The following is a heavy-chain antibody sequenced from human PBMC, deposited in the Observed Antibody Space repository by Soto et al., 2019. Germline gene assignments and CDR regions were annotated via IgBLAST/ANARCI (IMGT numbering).Heavy chain of an antibody. D-gene: IGHD6-13*01. Sequence: QVQLVESGGGVVQPGRSLRLSCAASGFTFSSYGMHWVRQAPGKGLEWVAVIWYDGSNKYYADSVKGRFTISRDNSKNTLYLQMNSLRAEDTAVYYCARDRPWYSSSWPAFDIWDQGTMVTVSS. CDR2: IWYDGSNK. CDR1: GFTFSSYG. J-gene: IGHJ3*02. CDR3: ARDRPWYSSSWPAFDI. V-gene: IGHV3-33*01.